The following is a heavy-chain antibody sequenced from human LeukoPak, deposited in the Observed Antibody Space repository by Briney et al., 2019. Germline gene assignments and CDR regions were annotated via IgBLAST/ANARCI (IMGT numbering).Heavy chain of an antibody. D-gene: IGHD3-22*01. CDR2: IYYSGST. CDR1: GGSISSYY. V-gene: IGHV4-59*01. Sequence: SETLSLTCTVSGGSISSYYWSWIRQPPGKGLEWIGYIYYSGSTNYNPSLKSRVTISVDTSKIQFSLKLSSVTAADTAVYYCGVNYYYDSSGSERPEYFQHWGQGTLVTVSS. CDR3: GVNYYYDSSGSERPEYFQH. J-gene: IGHJ1*01.